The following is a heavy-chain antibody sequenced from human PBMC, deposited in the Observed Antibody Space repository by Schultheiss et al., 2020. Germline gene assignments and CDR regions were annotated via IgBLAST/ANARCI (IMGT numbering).Heavy chain of an antibody. Sequence: SQTLSLTCTVSGGSISSYYWSWIRQPPGKGLEWIGYIYYSGSTNYNPSLKSRVTISVDTSKNQFSLKLSSVTAADTAVYYCARDFGGGMDVWGQGTTVTVYS. D-gene: IGHD3-16*01. CDR2: IYYSGST. CDR1: GGSISSYY. CDR3: ARDFGGGMDV. V-gene: IGHV4-59*01. J-gene: IGHJ6*02.